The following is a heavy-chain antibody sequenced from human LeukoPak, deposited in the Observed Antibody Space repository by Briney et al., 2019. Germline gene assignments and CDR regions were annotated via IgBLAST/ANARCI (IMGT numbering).Heavy chain of an antibody. CDR2: ISHSGST. V-gene: IGHV4-4*02. J-gene: IGHJ4*02. Sequence: SGTLSLTCAVSGGSTSSRNWWTWVRQPPGKGLEWIGEISHSGSTNYNPSLESRVTVSVDNSKNQFSLKLSSVTAADTAVYYCAKMTPVTSFQLLVLDSWGPGTLVTISS. CDR3: AKMTPVTSFQLLVLDS. D-gene: IGHD4-11*01. CDR1: GGSTSSRNW.